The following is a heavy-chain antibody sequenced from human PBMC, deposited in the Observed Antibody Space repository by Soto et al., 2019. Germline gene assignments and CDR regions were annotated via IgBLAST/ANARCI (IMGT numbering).Heavy chain of an antibody. J-gene: IGHJ4*02. D-gene: IGHD2-15*01. CDR2: INPISGGT. CDR3: AKDGRHCSGGSCPQGH. Sequence: QVQLEQSGAEVKTPGASVKVSCKTSGYTFTGHHIHWVRQAPGQGLEWMGWINPISGGTKYREKFRGRVSITRDKSSSTAYMELSSLTSDDSAVYYCAKDGRHCSGGSCPQGHWGQGTLVTVSS. CDR1: GYTFTGHH. V-gene: IGHV1-2*02.